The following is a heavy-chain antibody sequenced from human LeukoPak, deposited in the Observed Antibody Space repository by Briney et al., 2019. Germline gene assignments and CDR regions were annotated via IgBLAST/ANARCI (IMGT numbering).Heavy chain of an antibody. CDR2: IKQDESEK. D-gene: IGHD2-8*01. Sequence: GGSLRLSCAASGFTFTSYWMTWVRQAPGKGLEWVANIKQDESEKYYVDSVKGRFTISRDNAKNSLYPQMNSLRAEDTAVYYCARDNGPDAFDIWGQGTMVTVSS. CDR3: ARDNGPDAFDI. CDR1: GFTFTSYW. J-gene: IGHJ3*02. V-gene: IGHV3-7*04.